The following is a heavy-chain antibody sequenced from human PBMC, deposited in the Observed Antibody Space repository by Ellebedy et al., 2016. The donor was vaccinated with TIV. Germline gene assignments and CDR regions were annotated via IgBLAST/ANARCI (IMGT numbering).Heavy chain of an antibody. Sequence: ASVKVSCKASGHTFTGYYMHWVRQAPGQGLEWMGWINPNSGGTNYAQKFQGWVTMTRDTSISTAYMALSRLRSDDTAVYYCARDGYTTAFDYWGQGTLVTVSS. CDR3: ARDGYTTAFDY. D-gene: IGHD5-24*01. J-gene: IGHJ4*02. CDR1: GHTFTGYY. V-gene: IGHV1-2*04. CDR2: INPNSGGT.